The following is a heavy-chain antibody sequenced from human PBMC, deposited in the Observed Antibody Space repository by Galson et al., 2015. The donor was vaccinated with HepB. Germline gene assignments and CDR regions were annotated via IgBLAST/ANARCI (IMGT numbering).Heavy chain of an antibody. CDR3: ARLGRAFDI. V-gene: IGHV4-39*01. CDR1: AGSISSSSYY. D-gene: IGHD3-10*01. J-gene: IGHJ3*02. Sequence: SETLSLTCTVSAGSISSSSYYWGWIRQPPGKGLEWIGNIYYSGGTYYKPSLKSRVTISVDTSKNQFSLKLSSVTAADTAVYYCARLGRAFDIWGQGTMVTVSS. CDR2: IYYSGGT.